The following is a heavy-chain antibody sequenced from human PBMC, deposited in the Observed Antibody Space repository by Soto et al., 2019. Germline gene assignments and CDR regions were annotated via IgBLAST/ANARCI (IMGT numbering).Heavy chain of an antibody. CDR2: IYPGDSDT. Sequence: GESLKISCKGSGYSFTSYWIGWVRQMPGKGLEWMGIIYPGDSDTRYSPSFQGQVTISADKSISTAYLQWSSLKASDTAMYYCARGGSIQLWAHYFDYWGQGTLVTVSS. J-gene: IGHJ4*02. CDR1: GYSFTSYW. CDR3: ARGGSIQLWAHYFDY. D-gene: IGHD5-18*01. V-gene: IGHV5-51*01.